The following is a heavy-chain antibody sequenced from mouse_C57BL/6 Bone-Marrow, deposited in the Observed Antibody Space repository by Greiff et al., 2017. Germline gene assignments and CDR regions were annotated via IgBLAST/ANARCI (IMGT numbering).Heavy chain of an antibody. CDR1: GFSLTSYA. CDR3: AGNADWERVFAY. D-gene: IGHD4-1*01. CDR2: IWTGGGT. V-gene: IGHV2-9-1*01. J-gene: IGHJ3*01. Sequence: VQLQESGPGLVAPSQSLSITCSVSGFSLTSYAISWVRQPPGNGLECLGVIWTGGGTNYNSSLKSRLSISKDNSKSQVFLKMNSLQTDDTARYYCAGNADWERVFAYWGQGTLVTVSA.